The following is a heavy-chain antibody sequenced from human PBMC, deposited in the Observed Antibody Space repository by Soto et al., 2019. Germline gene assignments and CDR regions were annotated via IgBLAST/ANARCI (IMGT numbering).Heavy chain of an antibody. CDR3: ASPYYDILTGYYRNYGMDV. Sequence: SVKVSCKASGGTFSSYAISWVRQAPGQGLEWMGGIIPIFGTANYAQKFQGRVTITADESTSTAYMELSSLRSEDTAVYYCASPYYDILTGYYRNYGMDVWGQGTTVTVS. J-gene: IGHJ6*02. CDR2: IIPIFGTA. D-gene: IGHD3-9*01. V-gene: IGHV1-69*13. CDR1: GGTFSSYA.